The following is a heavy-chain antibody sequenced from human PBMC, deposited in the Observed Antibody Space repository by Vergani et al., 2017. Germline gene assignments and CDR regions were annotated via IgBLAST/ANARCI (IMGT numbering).Heavy chain of an antibody. V-gene: IGHV3-30*03. Sequence: QVHLVESGGGVVQPGRSLRLSCVVSGFTSSYYGMHWVRQAPGKGLEWVAVISYDGTQKYYADSVKGRFTISRDNSKSTLYLQMNSLRTDDTAVYYCARSPLESGGGNSGFRPFDYWGQGTLVTVSS. CDR2: ISYDGTQK. CDR1: GFTSSYYG. D-gene: IGHD4-23*01. J-gene: IGHJ4*02. CDR3: ARSPLESGGGNSGFRPFDY.